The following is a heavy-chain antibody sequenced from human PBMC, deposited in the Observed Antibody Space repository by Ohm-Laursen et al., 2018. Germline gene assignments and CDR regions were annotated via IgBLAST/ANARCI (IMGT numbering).Heavy chain of an antibody. CDR3: ARDLHYYDSSGLGY. Sequence: SLRLSCAASGFTFSSYSMNWVRQAPGKGLEWVSSISSSSSYIYYADSVKGRFTISRDNAKNSLYLQMNSLRAEDTAVYYCARDLHYYDSSGLGYWGQGTLVTVSS. V-gene: IGHV3-21*01. J-gene: IGHJ4*02. CDR2: ISSSSSYI. D-gene: IGHD3-22*01. CDR1: GFTFSSYS.